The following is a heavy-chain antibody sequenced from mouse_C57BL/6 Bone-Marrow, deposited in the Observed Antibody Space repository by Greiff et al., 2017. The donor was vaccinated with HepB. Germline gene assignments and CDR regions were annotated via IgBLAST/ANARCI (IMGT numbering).Heavy chain of an antibody. CDR2: ISSGGSYT. V-gene: IGHV5-6*01. J-gene: IGHJ2*01. CDR3: ARQEGNYFDY. CDR1: GFTFSSYG. Sequence: VQLKESGGDLVKPGGSLKLSCAASGFTFSSYGMSWVRQTPDKRLEWVATISSGGSYTYYPDSVKGRFTISRDNAKNTLYLQMSSLKSEDTAMYYCARQEGNYFDYWGQGTTLTVSS.